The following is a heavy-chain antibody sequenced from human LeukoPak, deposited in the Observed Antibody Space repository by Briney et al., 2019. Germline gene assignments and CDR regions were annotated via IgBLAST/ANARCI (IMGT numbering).Heavy chain of an antibody. J-gene: IGHJ3*02. CDR1: GHTFTGYY. CDR2: INPNSGGT. D-gene: IGHD6-19*01. V-gene: IGHV1-2*02. CDR3: ARAEAVANNAFDI. Sequence: ASVKVSCKASGHTFTGYYMHWVRQAPGQGLEWMGWINPNSGGTNYAQKFQGRVTMTRDTSISTAYMELSRLRSDDTAVYYCARAEAVANNAFDIWGQGTMVTVSS.